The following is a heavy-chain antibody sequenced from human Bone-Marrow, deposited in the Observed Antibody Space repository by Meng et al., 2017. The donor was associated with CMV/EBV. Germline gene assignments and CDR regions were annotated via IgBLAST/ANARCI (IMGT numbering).Heavy chain of an antibody. Sequence: GESLKISCAASGFTFSSYAMHWVRQAPGKGLEWVAVISYDGSNKYYADSVKGRFTISRDNSKNTLYLQMNSLRAEDTAVYYCARDLIYVDTAIRGLFYYYYGMDVWGQGTTDTVSS. V-gene: IGHV3-30-3*01. CDR2: ISYDGSNK. CDR1: GFTFSSYA. CDR3: ARDLIYVDTAIRGLFYYYYGMDV. D-gene: IGHD5-18*01. J-gene: IGHJ6*02.